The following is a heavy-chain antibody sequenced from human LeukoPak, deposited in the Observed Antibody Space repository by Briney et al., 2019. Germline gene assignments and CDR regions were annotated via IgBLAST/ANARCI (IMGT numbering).Heavy chain of an antibody. V-gene: IGHV3-30*02. Sequence: PGGSLRLSCAASGFTVSSNYMNWVRQAPGKGLEWVAYIRYDASKRNYVDSVKGRFTISRDNSKNTLYLQMGSLRPEDTAVYYCAAPLSASSTDYWGQGTLVTVSS. CDR1: GFTVSSNY. CDR2: IRYDASKR. CDR3: AAPLSASSTDY. J-gene: IGHJ4*02. D-gene: IGHD6-6*01.